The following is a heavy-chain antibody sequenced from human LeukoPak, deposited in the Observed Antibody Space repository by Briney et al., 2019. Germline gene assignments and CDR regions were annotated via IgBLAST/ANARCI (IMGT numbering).Heavy chain of an antibody. Sequence: PGGSLRLSCAASGFTFSSYAMSWVRHAPGKGLEGVSAISGSGGSTYYADSVKGRFTISRDNSKNTLYLQMNSLKAEDTAVYYCANLLEWLFYFQHWGQGTLVTVSS. J-gene: IGHJ1*01. D-gene: IGHD3-3*01. CDR1: GFTFSSYA. CDR3: ANLLEWLFYFQH. CDR2: ISGSGGST. V-gene: IGHV3-23*01.